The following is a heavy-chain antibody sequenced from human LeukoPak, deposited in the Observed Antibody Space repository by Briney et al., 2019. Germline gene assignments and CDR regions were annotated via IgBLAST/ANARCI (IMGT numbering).Heavy chain of an antibody. CDR1: GFTFSSYA. CDR3: AKAAGERYSSSSGTYYYYGMDV. V-gene: IGHV3-23*01. J-gene: IGHJ6*02. Sequence: PGGSLRLSCAASGFTFSSYAMSWVRQAPGKGLEWVSAISGSGGSTYYADSVKGRFTISRDNSKSTLYLQMNSLRAEDTAVYYCAKAAGERYSSSSGTYYYYGMDVWGQGTTVTVSS. CDR2: ISGSGGST. D-gene: IGHD6-6*01.